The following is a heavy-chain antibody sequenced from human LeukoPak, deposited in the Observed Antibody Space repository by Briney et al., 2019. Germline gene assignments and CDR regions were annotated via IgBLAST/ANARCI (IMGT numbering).Heavy chain of an antibody. J-gene: IGHJ5*02. CDR1: GFTFSSYW. CDR2: IKQDGSEK. Sequence: GGSLRLSCAASGFTFSSYWMSWVRQAPGRGLEWVANIKQDGSEKYYVDSVKGRFTISRDNAKKSLYLEMNSLRAEDTAVYYCARGASGNTIWFFDPWGQGTLVTVSS. CDR3: ARGASGNTIWFFDP. V-gene: IGHV3-7*01. D-gene: IGHD3-10*01.